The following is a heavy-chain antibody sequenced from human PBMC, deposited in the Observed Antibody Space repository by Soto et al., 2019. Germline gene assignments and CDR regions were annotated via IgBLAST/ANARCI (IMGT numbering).Heavy chain of an antibody. Sequence: EVQLVESGGGLVKPGGSLRISCAASGFIFNNAWMSWVRQAPGKGLEWVGHIKSKTEGGTTDYAAPVKGRFSISRDDSKNTLYLQMNSLKIEDTAVYYCSTSLYDDGDDEGYWGQGTLVTVSS. V-gene: IGHV3-15*01. J-gene: IGHJ4*02. CDR3: STSLYDDGDDEGY. D-gene: IGHD4-17*01. CDR2: IKSKTEGGTT. CDR1: GFIFNNAW.